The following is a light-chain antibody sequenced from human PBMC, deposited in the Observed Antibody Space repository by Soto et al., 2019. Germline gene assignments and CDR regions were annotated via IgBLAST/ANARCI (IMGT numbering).Light chain of an antibody. V-gene: IGKV3-11*01. J-gene: IGKJ2*01. Sequence: EIVLTQSPATLSLSPGESATLSCRASQSVSSSLAWYQQKAGQAPRLLIYDASNSSTGIPARFSGSASGTDFTLTIRRREAEDFAIYYCQERITWPSTFGPGTKLAIK. CDR2: DAS. CDR3: QERITWPST. CDR1: QSVSSS.